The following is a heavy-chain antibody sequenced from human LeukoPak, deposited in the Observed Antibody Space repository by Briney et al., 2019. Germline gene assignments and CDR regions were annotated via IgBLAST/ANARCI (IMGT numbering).Heavy chain of an antibody. V-gene: IGHV3-23*01. CDR3: AKSPTGTTKFDY. CDR2: ISGSGGST. Sequence: GGSLRLSCAASGFTFSSYAMSWVRQAPGKGLEWVSAISGSGGSTYYADSVKGRFTISRDNSKNTLYLQMNSMRAEDTAVYYCAKSPTGTTKFDYWGQGTLVTVSS. CDR1: GFTFSSYA. J-gene: IGHJ4*02. D-gene: IGHD1-7*01.